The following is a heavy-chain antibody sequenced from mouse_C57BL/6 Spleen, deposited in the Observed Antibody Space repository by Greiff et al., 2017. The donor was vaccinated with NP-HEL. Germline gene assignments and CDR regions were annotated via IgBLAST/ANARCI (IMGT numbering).Heavy chain of an antibody. Sequence: EVKLQESGPELVKPGASVKMSCKASGYTFTDYNMHWVKQSHGKSLEWIGYINPNNGGTSYNQKFKGKATLTVNKSSSTAYMELRSLTSEDSAVYYCARLRREAPDYWGQGTTLTVSS. CDR2: INPNNGGT. V-gene: IGHV1-22*01. CDR1: GYTFTDYN. CDR3: ARLRREAPDY. D-gene: IGHD2-12*01. J-gene: IGHJ2*01.